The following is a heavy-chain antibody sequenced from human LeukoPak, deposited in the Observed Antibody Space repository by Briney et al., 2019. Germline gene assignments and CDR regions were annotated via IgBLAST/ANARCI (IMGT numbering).Heavy chain of an antibody. Sequence: SETLSLTCTVSGGSISSGGYYWSWIRQPPGKGLEWIGYIYHSGSTYYNPSLKSRVTISVDRSKNQFSLKLSSVTAADTAVYYCARDYVEMATVVVWYFDLWGRGTLVTVSS. CDR2: IYHSGST. D-gene: IGHD5-24*01. V-gene: IGHV4-30-2*01. CDR3: ARDYVEMATVVVWYFDL. J-gene: IGHJ2*01. CDR1: GGSISSGGYY.